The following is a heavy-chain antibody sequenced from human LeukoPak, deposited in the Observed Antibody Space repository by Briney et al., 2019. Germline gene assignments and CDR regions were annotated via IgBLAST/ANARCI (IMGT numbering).Heavy chain of an antibody. CDR2: ISGSGGST. Sequence: PGGSLRLSCAASGFTFGSYAMSWVHQAPGKGLEWVSAISGSGGSTYYADSVKGRFTISRDNSKNTLYLQMNSLRAEDTAVYYCAKDYSYDILTGFDYWGQGTLVTVSS. D-gene: IGHD3-9*01. CDR1: GFTFGSYA. CDR3: AKDYSYDILTGFDY. V-gene: IGHV3-23*01. J-gene: IGHJ4*02.